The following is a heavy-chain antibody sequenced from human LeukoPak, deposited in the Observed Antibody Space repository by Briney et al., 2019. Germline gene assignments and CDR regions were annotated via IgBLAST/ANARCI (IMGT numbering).Heavy chain of an antibody. D-gene: IGHD3-10*01. CDR2: IWFDATNQ. V-gene: IGHV3-33*01. CDR1: GFTFSSYG. J-gene: IGHJ4*02. Sequence: GRSLRLSCAASGFTFSSYGMHWVRQAPGKGLQGVTFIWFDATNQYYADSVQGRFTISRDNSKNTLYLQMTSLRAEDTAVYYCARGHYYGSGSPGVDYWGQGTLVTVSS. CDR3: ARGHYYGSGSPGVDY.